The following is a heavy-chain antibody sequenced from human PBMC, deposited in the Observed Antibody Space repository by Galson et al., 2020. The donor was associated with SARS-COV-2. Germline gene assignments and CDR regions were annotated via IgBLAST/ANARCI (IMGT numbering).Heavy chain of an antibody. J-gene: IGHJ6*02. CDR1: GGTFSSYA. D-gene: IGHD5-12*01. Sequence: GASVKVSCKASGGTFSSYAISWVRQAPGQGLEWMGRIIPILGIANYAQKFQGRVTITADKSTSTAYMELSSLRSEDTAVYYCAREAHSGYDYGHYYGMDVWGQGTTVTVSS. CDR2: IIPILGIA. V-gene: IGHV1-69*04. CDR3: AREAHSGYDYGHYYGMDV.